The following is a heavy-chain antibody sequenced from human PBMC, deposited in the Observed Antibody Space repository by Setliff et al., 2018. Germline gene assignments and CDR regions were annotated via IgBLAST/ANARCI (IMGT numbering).Heavy chain of an antibody. D-gene: IGHD5-18*01. J-gene: IGHJ4*02. V-gene: IGHV4-61*05. CDR2: IYIGGSA. CDR1: GVSITTNSYY. Sequence: SETLSLTCSVSGVSITTNSYYWGWIRQPPGKGLEWIGHIYIGGSANYNPSLKSRVTMSIDTSKNQFSLKVTSVTAADTAVYYCVRSMPDTANFDYWGQGTLVTVSS. CDR3: VRSMPDTANFDY.